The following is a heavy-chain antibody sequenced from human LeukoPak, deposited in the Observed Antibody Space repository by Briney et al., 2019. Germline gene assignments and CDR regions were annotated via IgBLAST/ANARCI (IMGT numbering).Heavy chain of an antibody. V-gene: IGHV4-59*08. CDR2: IYDSEIT. CDR3: ARHSRVFYGSGSYFLNSMDV. J-gene: IGHJ6*02. CDR1: GASISSYD. Sequence: SETLSLTCTVSGASISSYDWSWIRQPPGKGLEWIGNIYDSEITSQSPSLKGRVTISVDTSQNKLSLNLSSVTAADTAVYYCARHSRVFYGSGSYFLNSMDVWGQGTTVTVSS. D-gene: IGHD3-10*01.